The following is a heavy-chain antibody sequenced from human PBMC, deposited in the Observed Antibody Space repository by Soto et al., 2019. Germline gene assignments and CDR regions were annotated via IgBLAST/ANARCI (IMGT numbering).Heavy chain of an antibody. D-gene: IGHD5-12*01. Sequence: ASVKVSCKASGSTFPTSGISWVQQAPGQGLEWMGWISAYNGNTNYAQKLQGRVTMTTDTSTSTAYMELRSLRSDDTAVYYCARDTSGYNFDYWGQGTLVTVSS. J-gene: IGHJ4*02. CDR1: GSTFPTSG. CDR2: ISAYNGNT. V-gene: IGHV1-18*04. CDR3: ARDTSGYNFDY.